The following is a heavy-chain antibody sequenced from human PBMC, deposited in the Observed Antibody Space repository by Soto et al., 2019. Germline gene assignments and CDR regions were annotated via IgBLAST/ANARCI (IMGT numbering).Heavy chain of an antibody. CDR1: GFTFSSYG. CDR3: ERNPAYFGVGVDV. CDR2: IWYDGSNK. D-gene: IGHD2-8*01. J-gene: IGHJ6*01. Sequence: QVQLVESGGGVVQPGRSLRLSCAASGFTFSSYGMHWVRQAPGKGLEWVAVIWYDGSNKYYADSVKGRFTISRDNSKNTLYLQKNSLRAEDTAVYYCERNPAYFGVGVDVXXXGTXXTVSS. V-gene: IGHV3-33*01.